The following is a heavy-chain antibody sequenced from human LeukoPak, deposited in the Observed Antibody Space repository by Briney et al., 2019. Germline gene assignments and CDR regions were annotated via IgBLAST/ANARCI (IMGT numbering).Heavy chain of an antibody. Sequence: PGGSLRLSCAASGFTFSSYAMSWVRQAPGKGLEWVSAISGSGGGTYYAGSAKGRFTISRDNSTNTLYLQTNSLRAEDTSVYYCANTDRWLPPGSFDYWGQGTLVTVSS. V-gene: IGHV3-23*01. CDR2: ISGSGGGT. CDR1: GFTFSSYA. J-gene: IGHJ4*02. CDR3: ANTDRWLPPGSFDY. D-gene: IGHD5-24*01.